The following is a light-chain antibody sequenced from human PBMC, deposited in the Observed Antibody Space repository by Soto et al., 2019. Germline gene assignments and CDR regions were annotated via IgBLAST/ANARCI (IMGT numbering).Light chain of an antibody. V-gene: IGLV2-23*01. CDR3: CSYAGSSTYYVV. J-gene: IGLJ2*01. CDR2: EGS. CDR1: SSDVGSYNL. Sequence: QSALTQPASVSGSPGQSITISCTGTSSDVGSYNLVSWYQQHPGKAPKLMIYEGSKRPSGVSNRFSGSKSGNTASLTISGLQAEEEADYYCCSYAGSSTYYVVFGGGTKLTVL.